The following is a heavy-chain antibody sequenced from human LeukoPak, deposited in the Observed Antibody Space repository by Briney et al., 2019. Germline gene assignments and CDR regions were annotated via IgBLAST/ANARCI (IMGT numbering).Heavy chain of an antibody. D-gene: IGHD6-19*01. J-gene: IGHJ4*02. V-gene: IGHV3-74*01. CDR1: GFSISGYW. CDR2: INSDGSST. CDR3: ATGASAIYSSGFVFDY. Sequence: GGSLRLSCAASGFSISGYWMHWVRQAPGKGLVWVSRINSDGSSTNYADSMKGRFTISRDNAKNTVYLQLNSLRAEDTAFYYCATGASAIYSSGFVFDYWGQGTLVTVSS.